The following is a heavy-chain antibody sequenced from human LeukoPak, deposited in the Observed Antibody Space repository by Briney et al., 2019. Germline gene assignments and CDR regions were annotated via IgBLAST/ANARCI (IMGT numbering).Heavy chain of an antibody. J-gene: IGHJ4*02. CDR3: ATLSSSSVGY. Sequence: GSLRLSCAASGLSFTDYYMSWIRPAPGKGLEWVSYIGISGSPIYYADSVKGRFTISRDNAKNSVYLQLNSLRAEDTAFYYCATLSSSSVGYWGQGTLVTVSS. CDR1: GLSFTDYY. CDR2: IGISGSPI. V-gene: IGHV3-11*01. D-gene: IGHD6-19*01.